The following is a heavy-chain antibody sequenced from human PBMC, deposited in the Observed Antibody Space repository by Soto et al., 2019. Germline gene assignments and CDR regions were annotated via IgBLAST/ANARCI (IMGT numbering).Heavy chain of an antibody. CDR2: ITSTGGGT. Sequence: GALRLSCAASGLMFITYAMTWVRQAPGKGLEWVATITSTGGGTYYADSVKGRFTISRDNSNNRLYLQMYSLRAEDTAVYFCANLPRYYNMDVWGQGTTVTVSS. V-gene: IGHV3-23*01. CDR3: ANLPRYYNMDV. J-gene: IGHJ6*02. CDR1: GLMFITYA.